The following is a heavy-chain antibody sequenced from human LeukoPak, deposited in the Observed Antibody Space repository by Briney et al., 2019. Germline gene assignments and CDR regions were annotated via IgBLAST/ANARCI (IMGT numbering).Heavy chain of an antibody. J-gene: IGHJ5*02. CDR1: GFTFSSYS. CDR3: ARDRPDRRNWNELFPRPNWFDP. CDR2: ISSSSSYI. Sequence: TGGSLRLSCAASGFTFSSYSMNWVRQAPGKGLEWVSSISSSSSYIYYADSVKGRFTISRDNAKNSLYLQMNSLRAEDTAVYYCARDRPDRRNWNELFPRPNWFDPWGQGTLVTVSS. V-gene: IGHV3-21*01. D-gene: IGHD1-20*01.